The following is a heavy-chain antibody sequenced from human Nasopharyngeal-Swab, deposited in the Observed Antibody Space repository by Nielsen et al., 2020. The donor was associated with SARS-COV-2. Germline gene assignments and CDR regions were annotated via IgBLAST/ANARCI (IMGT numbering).Heavy chain of an antibody. CDR2: ISYDGSNK. CDR3: AKDGRVGATYFDY. D-gene: IGHD1-26*01. V-gene: IGHV3-30*18. CDR1: GFPFSSYG. Sequence: LSLTCAASGFPFSSYGMHWVRQAPGKGLEWVAVISYDGSNKYYADSVKGRFTISRDNSKNTLYLQMNSLRAEDTAVYYCAKDGRVGATYFDYWGQGTLVTVSS. J-gene: IGHJ4*02.